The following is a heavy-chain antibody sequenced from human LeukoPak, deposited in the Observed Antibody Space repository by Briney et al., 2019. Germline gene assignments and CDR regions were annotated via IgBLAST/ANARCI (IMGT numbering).Heavy chain of an antibody. J-gene: IGHJ4*02. Sequence: GGSLRLSCAASGFTFSSYWMHWVRQAPGKGLVWVSRIHSDGSSTSYADSVKGRFTVSRDDAKSTLYLQMNSLRAEDTAVYYCARSGWPYYFDYWGQGTLVTVSS. CDR2: IHSDGSST. D-gene: IGHD3-22*01. V-gene: IGHV3-74*01. CDR3: ARSGWPYYFDY. CDR1: GFTFSSYW.